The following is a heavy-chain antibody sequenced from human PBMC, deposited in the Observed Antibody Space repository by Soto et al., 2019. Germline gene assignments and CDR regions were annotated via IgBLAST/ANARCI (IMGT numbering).Heavy chain of an antibody. CDR3: ARDLPPGLVDH. Sequence: ASVKVSCKASGYTFTSYGISWVRQAPGQGLEWMGWISAYNGNTKYAQKLQGRVTVTTDTSTSTAYMELRSLTSDDTAVYYCARDLPPGLVDHWGQGTLVTVSS. J-gene: IGHJ4*02. D-gene: IGHD1-26*01. V-gene: IGHV1-18*01. CDR1: GYTFTSYG. CDR2: ISAYNGNT.